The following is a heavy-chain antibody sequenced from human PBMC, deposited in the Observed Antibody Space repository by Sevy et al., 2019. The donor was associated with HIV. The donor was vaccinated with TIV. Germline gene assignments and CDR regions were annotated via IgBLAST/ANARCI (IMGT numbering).Heavy chain of an antibody. CDR1: GFTFSNYW. Sequence: GGSLRLSCAASGFTFSNYWMHWVRQAPGKGLVRVSRINTDGSVTSYADSVTGRSNADSVKGRLTISRDNAKNTLYLQMNSLRVEDTAVYYCASRREAGPFPFDYWGQGTLVTVSS. J-gene: IGHJ4*02. CDR3: ASRREAGPFPFDY. D-gene: IGHD6-13*01. CDR2: INTDGSVT. V-gene: IGHV3-74*01.